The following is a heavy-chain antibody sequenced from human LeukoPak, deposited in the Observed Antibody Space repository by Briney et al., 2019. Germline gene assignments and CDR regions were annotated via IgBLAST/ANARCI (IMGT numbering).Heavy chain of an antibody. D-gene: IGHD6-19*01. CDR1: GFTFSSYA. V-gene: IGHV3-23*01. Sequence: GGSLRLSCAASGFTFSSYAMSWVRQAPGKGLEWVSAISGSGGSTYYADSVKGRFTISRDNSKNTLYLQMNSLRAEDTAVYYRAKGGGQWLVQNWFDPWGQGTLVTVSS. CDR3: AKGGGQWLVQNWFDP. CDR2: ISGSGGST. J-gene: IGHJ5*02.